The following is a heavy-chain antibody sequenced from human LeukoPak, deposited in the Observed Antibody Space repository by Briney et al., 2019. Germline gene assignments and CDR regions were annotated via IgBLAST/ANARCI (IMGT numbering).Heavy chain of an antibody. Sequence: ASVKVSCKVSGYSLTDFSINWVRQAPGKGFEWMGGFAPEDGERIYAQKFQGRVTMTEDTYADTAYMELSSLKSEDTAVYFCTAGVAVSRWYYFDYWGQGTLVTVSS. CDR1: GYSLTDFS. J-gene: IGHJ4*01. CDR3: TAGVAVSRWYYFDY. V-gene: IGHV1-24*01. CDR2: FAPEDGER. D-gene: IGHD6-13*01.